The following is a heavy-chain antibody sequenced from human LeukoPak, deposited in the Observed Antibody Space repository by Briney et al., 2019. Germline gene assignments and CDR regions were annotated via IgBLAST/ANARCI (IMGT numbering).Heavy chain of an antibody. CDR2: IIPIFGIA. Sequence: SVKVSCKASGGTFSSYAISWVRQAPGQGLEWMGRIIPIFGIANYAQKFQGRVTITADKSTSTAYMELSSLRSEDTAVYYCAIDYYDSSGYLPKDYFDYWGQGTLVTVSS. J-gene: IGHJ4*02. CDR1: GGTFSSYA. V-gene: IGHV1-69*04. CDR3: AIDYYDSSGYLPKDYFDY. D-gene: IGHD3-22*01.